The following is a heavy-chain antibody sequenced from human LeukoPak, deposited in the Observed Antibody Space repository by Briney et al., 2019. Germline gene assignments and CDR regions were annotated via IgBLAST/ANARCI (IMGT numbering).Heavy chain of an antibody. Sequence: GGSLIHSCAVSGFTFSSYEMNWAGQAPAKCLEWVSYISSSGSTIYYADSVKGRFTISRDNAKNSLSLQMNSLRAEDTAVYYCARVSWNCFDYWGQGTLVTVSS. CDR1: GFTFSSYE. CDR3: ARVSWNCFDY. D-gene: IGHD5-12*01. V-gene: IGHV3-48*03. J-gene: IGHJ4*02. CDR2: ISSSGSTI.